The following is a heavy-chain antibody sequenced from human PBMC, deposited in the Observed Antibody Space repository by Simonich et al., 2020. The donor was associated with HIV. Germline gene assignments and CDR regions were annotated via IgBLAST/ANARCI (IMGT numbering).Heavy chain of an antibody. CDR1: GYSISSGYY. J-gene: IGHJ4*02. V-gene: IGHV4-38-2*01. CDR2: IYHSGST. Sequence: QVQLQESGPGLVKPSETLSLTCAVSGYSISSGYYWGWIRQPPGKGLEGIGSIYHSGSTNYNPSLKSRVTISVDTSKNQFSLKLSSVTAADTAVYYCARNNFWSGWLFDYWGQGTLVTVSS. D-gene: IGHD3-3*01. CDR3: ARNNFWSGWLFDY.